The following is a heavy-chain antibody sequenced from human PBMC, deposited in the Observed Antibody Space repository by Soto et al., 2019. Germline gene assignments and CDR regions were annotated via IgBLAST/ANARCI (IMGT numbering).Heavy chain of an antibody. CDR2: ISYDGKNK. Sequence: GGSLRLSCAASEFTFSSYGMHWVRQAPGKGLEWLSVISYDGKNKYYRDSLKGRFTISRDNSKNTLYLQMNTLRGEDTAVYYCAKDRAFWSGTHDAFVIWGQGTMVTVSS. CDR1: EFTFSSYG. D-gene: IGHD3-3*01. CDR3: AKDRAFWSGTHDAFVI. J-gene: IGHJ3*02. V-gene: IGHV3-30*18.